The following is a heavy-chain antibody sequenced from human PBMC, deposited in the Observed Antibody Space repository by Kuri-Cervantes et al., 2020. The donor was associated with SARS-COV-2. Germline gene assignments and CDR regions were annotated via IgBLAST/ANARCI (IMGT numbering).Heavy chain of an antibody. CDR2: IDWDDDK. CDR1: GFSLSTSAMC. V-gene: IGHV2-70*01. Sequence: SGPTLVKPTQTLTLTCTFSGFSLSTSAMCVSWIRQPPGKALEWLALIDWDDDKFYSTSLKTRLTISKDTSKNQVVLTMTNMDPVDTATYYCHGSGYAGFDYWGQGTLVTVSS. CDR3: HGSGYAGFDY. J-gene: IGHJ4*02. D-gene: IGHD5-18*01.